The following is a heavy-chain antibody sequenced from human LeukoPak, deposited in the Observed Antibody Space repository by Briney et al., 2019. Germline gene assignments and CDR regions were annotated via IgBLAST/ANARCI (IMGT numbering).Heavy chain of an antibody. CDR1: GASFRSST. V-gene: IGHV1-69*13. CDR2: IIPIFGTA. Sequence: SVKVSCKVSGASFRSSTFAWVRQAPGRGLEWMGGIIPIFGTANYALEFEGRATITSDESTETVYIELSSLISEETAMYYCARGPLHVALSSGYLKWLDPWGQGSLVTVSS. D-gene: IGHD5-12*01. CDR3: ARGPLHVALSSGYLKWLDP. J-gene: IGHJ5*02.